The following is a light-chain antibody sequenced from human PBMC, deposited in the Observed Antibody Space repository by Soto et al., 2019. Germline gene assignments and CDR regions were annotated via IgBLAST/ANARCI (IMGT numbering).Light chain of an antibody. CDR2: GTS. J-gene: IGKJ1*01. CDR1: QSVSSSY. V-gene: IGKV3-20*01. CDR3: QQYGSSPRT. Sequence: EIVLTQSPGTLSLSAGERATLSCRASQSVSSSYLAWYKQKPGQAPRLLIYGTSSRAIGIPDRFSGRGSGTDFTLTINRLEPEDFAVYYCQQYGSSPRTFGQGTKVEIK.